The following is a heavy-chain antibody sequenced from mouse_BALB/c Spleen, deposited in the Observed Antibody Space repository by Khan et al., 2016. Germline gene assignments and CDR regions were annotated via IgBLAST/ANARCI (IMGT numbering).Heavy chain of an antibody. J-gene: IGHJ3*01. CDR3: ARGSY. CDR2: CLLGSGTT. CDR1: GYTFSNYW. V-gene: IGHV1-9*01. Sequence: QVQLQQSGAELMKPGASVKISCKATGYTFSNYWIEWIKERPGHGLEWIGECLLGSGTTNYHAKLKGTATLTAETSSNTACMQLSSLTSEDSAIYYCARGSYWGQGTLVTVSA.